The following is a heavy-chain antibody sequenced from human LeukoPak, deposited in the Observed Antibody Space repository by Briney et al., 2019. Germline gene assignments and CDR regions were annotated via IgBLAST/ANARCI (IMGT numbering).Heavy chain of an antibody. J-gene: IGHJ4*02. V-gene: IGHV4-59*01. D-gene: IGHD3-3*01. CDR2: IYYSGST. CDR3: AGGPYDFWSGYYGY. Sequence: AETLSLTCTVSGRPLSSYYWSWIRQPPGKGLEWIGYIYYSGSTNYNPSLKSRVTISVDPSKNQFSLKLSSVTAADTAVYYCAGGPYDFWSGYYGYWGQGTLVTVSS. CDR1: GRPLSSYY.